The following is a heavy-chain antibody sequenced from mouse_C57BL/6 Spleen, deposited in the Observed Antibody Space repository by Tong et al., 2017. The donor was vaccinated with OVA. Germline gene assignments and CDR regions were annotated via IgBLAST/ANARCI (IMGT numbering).Heavy chain of an antibody. D-gene: IGHD2-3*01. Sequence: EVQLQESGGGLVKPGGSLKLSCAASGFTFSSYGMSWVRQTPDKRLEWVATISSGSSTIYYADTVKGRFTISRDNAKNTLFLQMTSLRSEDTAMYYCARGDCYYERFAYWGQGTLVTVSA. V-gene: IGHV5-17*01. CDR2: ISSGSSTI. CDR3: ARGDCYYERFAY. CDR1: GFTFSSYG. J-gene: IGHJ3*01.